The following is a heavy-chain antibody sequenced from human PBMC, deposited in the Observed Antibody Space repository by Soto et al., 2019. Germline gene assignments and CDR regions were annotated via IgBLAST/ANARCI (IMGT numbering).Heavy chain of an antibody. V-gene: IGHV3-74*01. CDR2: IHSDERST. Sequence: PGGSLRLSCAASGFTFNYYWMHWVRQAPGKGLVWVSQIHSDERSTNYADSVKGRFTISRDNSKNTLYLQMDGLRAEDTAVYDCARDVRKLRFFDYWGQGTPVTVSS. CDR3: ARDVRKLRFFDY. J-gene: IGHJ4*02. D-gene: IGHD3-3*01. CDR1: GFTFNYYW.